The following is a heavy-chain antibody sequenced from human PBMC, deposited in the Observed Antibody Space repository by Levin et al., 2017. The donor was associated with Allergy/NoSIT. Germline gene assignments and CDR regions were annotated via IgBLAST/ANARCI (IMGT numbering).Heavy chain of an antibody. CDR2: FDPEDGET. V-gene: IGHV1-24*01. D-gene: IGHD1-26*01. Sequence: GESLKISCKVSGYTLTELSMHWVRQAPGKGLEWMGGFDPEDGETIYAQKFQGRVTMTEDTSTDTAYMELSSLRSEDTAVYYCATDLAIVGATVANVGWGQGTLVTVSS. CDR3: ATDLAIVGATVANVG. CDR1: GYTLTELS. J-gene: IGHJ4*02.